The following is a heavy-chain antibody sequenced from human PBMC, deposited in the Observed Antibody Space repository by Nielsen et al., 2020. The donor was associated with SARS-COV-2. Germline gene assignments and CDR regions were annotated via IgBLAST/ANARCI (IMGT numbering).Heavy chain of an antibody. CDR1: GLTSSDNY. CDR2: IKSKTDGGTT. D-gene: IGHD4-17*01. Sequence: GGSLRLSCAASGLTSSDNYMSWVRQAPGKGLEWVGRIKSKTDGGTTDYAAPVKGRFTISRDDSKNTLYLQMNSLKTEDTAVYYCTTDPVGFGSYGDYPVGYYYGMDVWGQGTTVTVSS. V-gene: IGHV3-15*01. J-gene: IGHJ6*02. CDR3: TTDPVGFGSYGDYPVGYYYGMDV.